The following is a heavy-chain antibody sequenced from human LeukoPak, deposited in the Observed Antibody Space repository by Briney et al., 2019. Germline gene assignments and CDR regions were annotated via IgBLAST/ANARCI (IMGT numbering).Heavy chain of an antibody. V-gene: IGHV3-74*01. Sequence: GGSLRISCEASGFTFRSYWMHWVRQAPGRGLVWVSSMKSDGSTRSYADSVKGRFTISRDNTKNTLYLQMSSLIAADTAVYYCTRGGSCGDFWGQGTLVTVSS. CDR3: TRGGSCGDF. J-gene: IGHJ4*02. CDR1: GFTFRSYW. CDR2: MKSDGSTR. D-gene: IGHD2-21*01.